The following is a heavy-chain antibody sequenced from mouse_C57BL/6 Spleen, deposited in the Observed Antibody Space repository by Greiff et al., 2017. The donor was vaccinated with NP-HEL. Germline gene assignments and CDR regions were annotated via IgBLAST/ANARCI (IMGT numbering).Heavy chain of an antibody. D-gene: IGHD4-1*01. CDR1: GFTFSSYG. CDR2: ISSGGSYT. J-gene: IGHJ4*01. V-gene: IGHV5-6*01. CDR3: ARHTGTNYAMDY. Sequence: EVHLVESGGDLVKPGGSLKLSCAASGFTFSSYGMSWVRQTPDKRLEWVATISSGGSYTYYPDSVKGRFTISRDNAKNTLYLQMSSLKSEDTAMYYCARHTGTNYAMDYWGQGTSVTVSS.